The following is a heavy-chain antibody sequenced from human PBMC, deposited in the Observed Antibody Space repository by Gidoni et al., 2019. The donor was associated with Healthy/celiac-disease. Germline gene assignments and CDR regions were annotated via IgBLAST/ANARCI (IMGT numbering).Heavy chain of an antibody. Sequence: QVQLVQSGAEVKKPGASVKVSCTASGYTFTSSGISWVRQAPGQGLEWMGWISAYNGNTNYAQKLQGRVTMTTDTSTSTAYMELRSLRSDDTAVYYCARDIDLASTSRYYGMDVWGQGTTVTVSS. J-gene: IGHJ6*02. CDR2: ISAYNGNT. V-gene: IGHV1-18*01. CDR3: ARDIDLASTSRYYGMDV. CDR1: GYTFTSSG. D-gene: IGHD2-2*01.